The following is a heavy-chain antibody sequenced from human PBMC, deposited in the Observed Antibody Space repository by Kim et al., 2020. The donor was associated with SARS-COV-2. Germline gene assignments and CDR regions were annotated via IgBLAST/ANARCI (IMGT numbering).Heavy chain of an antibody. V-gene: IGHV3-23*01. Sequence: YYADSVRGRFTTSRDNSKNTLYLQLNDLRAEDTAIYYCAKSLYGDYTESGFWGQGTLVTVSS. CDR3: AKSLYGDYTESGF. D-gene: IGHD4-17*01. J-gene: IGHJ4*02.